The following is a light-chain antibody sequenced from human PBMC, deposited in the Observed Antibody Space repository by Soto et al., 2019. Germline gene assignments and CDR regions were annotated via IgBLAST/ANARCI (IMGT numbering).Light chain of an antibody. CDR2: EDY. CDR3: QSYDSSNPWV. V-gene: IGLV6-57*01. CDR1: SGSIASNY. Sequence: NFMLTQPHSVSESPGKTVTISCTRTSGSIASNYVQWYQQRPGSSPTPVIYEDYQRPSGVPDRFSGSIDSSSNSASLTISGLKTEDEADYYCQSYDSSNPWVFGGGTKLTVL. J-gene: IGLJ3*02.